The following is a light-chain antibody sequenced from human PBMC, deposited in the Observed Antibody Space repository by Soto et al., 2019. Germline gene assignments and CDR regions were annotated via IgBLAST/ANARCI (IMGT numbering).Light chain of an antibody. CDR2: GAS. CDR1: QSVYSKY. Sequence: EIGLTQSPGTLSLSPGESATLSCRASQSVYSKYLAWYQQKPGQAPRLIIYGASSRASGIPDRFSGSGSGTDFTLTISRLEPEDFAVYYCQHHGGSPITFGQGTRLEIK. V-gene: IGKV3-20*01. CDR3: QHHGGSPIT. J-gene: IGKJ5*01.